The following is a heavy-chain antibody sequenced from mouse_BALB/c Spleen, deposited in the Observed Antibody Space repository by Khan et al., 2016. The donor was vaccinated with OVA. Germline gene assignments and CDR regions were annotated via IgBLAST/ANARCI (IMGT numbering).Heavy chain of an antibody. CDR2: IFPNDGGT. CDR3: ARAGYGSCGY. CDR1: GYTFTDFN. J-gene: IGHJ3*02. V-gene: IGHV1S29*02. Sequence: VQLQQSGPELVKPGASVKISCKASGYTFTDFNLDWVKQSHGKSLEWIGYIFPNDGGTGYNQKFKTKATLTVDNLSSTAYMELRSLTSEDSAGYYCARAGYGSCGYWGQGTLVTVSA. D-gene: IGHD1-2*01.